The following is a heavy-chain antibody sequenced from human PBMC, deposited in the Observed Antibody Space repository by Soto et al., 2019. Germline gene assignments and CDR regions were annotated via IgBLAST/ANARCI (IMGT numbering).Heavy chain of an antibody. CDR3: AIVGSFDWLQRPYLPGAY. CDR2: ISAYNGNT. CDR1: GYTFTSYG. Sequence: QVQLGQSGAEVKKPGASVKVSCKDSGYTFTSYGISWVRQAPGQGLEWMGWISAYNGNTNYAQKLQGRVTLTTDTSTRTAYMELRSLRSDSTAVYYCAIVGSFDWLQRPYLPGAYWSQVTLVTVSS. V-gene: IGHV1-18*01. D-gene: IGHD3-9*01. J-gene: IGHJ4*02.